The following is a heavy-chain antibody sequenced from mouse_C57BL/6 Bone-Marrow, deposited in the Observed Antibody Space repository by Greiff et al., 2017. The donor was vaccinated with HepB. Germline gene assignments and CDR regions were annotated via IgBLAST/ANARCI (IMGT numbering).Heavy chain of an antibody. CDR3: AFLTPFAY. CDR2: IYPRSGNT. V-gene: IGHV1-81*01. CDR1: GYTFTSYG. J-gene: IGHJ3*01. Sequence: VKVVESGAELARPGASVKLSCKASGYTFTSYGISWVKQRTGQGLEWIGEIYPRSGNTYYNEKFKGKATLTADKSSSTAYMELRSLTSEDSAVYFCAFLTPFAYWGQGTLVTVSA. D-gene: IGHD4-1*01.